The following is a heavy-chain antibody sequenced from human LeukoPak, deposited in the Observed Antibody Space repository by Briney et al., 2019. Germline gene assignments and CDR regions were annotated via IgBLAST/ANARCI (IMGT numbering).Heavy chain of an antibody. CDR2: IYHSGST. CDR3: ARTGGYDYRGDFDY. J-gene: IGHJ4*02. Sequence: SETLSLTCTVSGYSISSGYYWGWIRQPPGKGLEWIGSIYHSGSTYYNPSLKSRVTISVDTSKNQFSLKLSSVTAADTAVYYCARTGGYDYRGDFDYWGQGTLVTVSS. D-gene: IGHD5-12*01. CDR1: GYSISSGYY. V-gene: IGHV4-38-2*02.